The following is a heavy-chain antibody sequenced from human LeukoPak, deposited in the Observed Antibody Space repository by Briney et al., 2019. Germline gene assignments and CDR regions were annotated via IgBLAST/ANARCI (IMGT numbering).Heavy chain of an antibody. CDR3: ARDRKAATPH. CDR2: IKQDGSEK. Sequence: GRSLRLSCAASGFTFSIYWMSWVRQAPGKGLEWVANIKQDGSEKYYVDSVKGRFTISRDNAKNSLYLQMNSLRAEDTAVYYCARDRKAATPHWGQGTLVTVSS. D-gene: IGHD2-15*01. V-gene: IGHV3-7*01. J-gene: IGHJ4*02. CDR1: GFTFSIYW.